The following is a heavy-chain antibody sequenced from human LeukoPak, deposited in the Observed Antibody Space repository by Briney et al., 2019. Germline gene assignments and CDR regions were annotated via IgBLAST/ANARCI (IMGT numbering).Heavy chain of an antibody. Sequence: PGGSLRLSCAASGFTFSSYGIHWVRQAPGKGLEWVAAIAYDGSNKYYADSVKGRFTISRDNSKKTLYLQMNSLRAEDTAVYYCAGDQGVVVHGKYHYYGMDVWGQGTTVTVSS. CDR2: IAYDGSNK. CDR1: GFTFSSYG. V-gene: IGHV3-30*03. D-gene: IGHD3-22*01. J-gene: IGHJ6*02. CDR3: AGDQGVVVHGKYHYYGMDV.